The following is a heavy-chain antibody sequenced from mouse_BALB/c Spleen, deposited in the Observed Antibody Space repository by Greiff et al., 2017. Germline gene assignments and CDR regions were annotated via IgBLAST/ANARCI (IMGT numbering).Heavy chain of an antibody. CDR1: GDSITSGY. D-gene: IGHD2-3*01. J-gene: IGHJ1*01. V-gene: IGHV3-8*02. CDR2: ISYSGST. CDR3: ARYSLYDGYFLWYFDV. Sequence: EVQLVESGPSLVKPSQTLSLTCSVTGDSITSGYWNWIRKFPGNKLEYMGYISYSGSTYYNPSLKSRISITRDTSKNQYYLQLNSVTTEDTATYYCARYSLYDGYFLWYFDVWGAGTTVTVSS.